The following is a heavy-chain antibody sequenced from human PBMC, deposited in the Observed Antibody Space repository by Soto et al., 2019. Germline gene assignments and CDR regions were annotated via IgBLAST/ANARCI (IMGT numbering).Heavy chain of an antibody. J-gene: IGHJ6*02. CDR1: GFTFSSYV. CDR3: AKAGGSLYYYTMDA. CDR2: ISGSGGGT. Sequence: EVQLLESGGGLVQPGGSLRLSCAVSGFTFSSYVMSWVRQAPGKGLEWVSAISGSGGGTYYADSVKGRFTISRDNSKKTLYLQMNSLRGEDTAIYYCAKAGGSLYYYTMDAWGQGTTVTVSS. V-gene: IGHV3-23*01. D-gene: IGHD6-19*01.